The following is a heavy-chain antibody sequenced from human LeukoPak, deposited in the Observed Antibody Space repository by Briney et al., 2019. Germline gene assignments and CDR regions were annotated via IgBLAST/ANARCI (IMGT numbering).Heavy chain of an antibody. J-gene: IGHJ5*02. V-gene: IGHV1-2*02. CDR2: VNFKTGAT. D-gene: IGHD5-12*01. Sequence: GASVKVSCKSSGYTFTAYYVHWVRQAPGQGLEWMGWVNFKTGATEYAQKFQGRVTLTRDTSITTAYMELNRLGSDDTAVYYCARMPLGEVATIVRFDPWGQGTLVTVSS. CDR1: GYTFTAYY. CDR3: ARMPLGEVATIVRFDP.